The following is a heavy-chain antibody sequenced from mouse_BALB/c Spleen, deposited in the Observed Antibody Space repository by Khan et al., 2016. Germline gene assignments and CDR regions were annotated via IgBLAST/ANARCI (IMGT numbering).Heavy chain of an antibody. CDR1: GYSFTSDYA. CDR2: ISYSGST. J-gene: IGHJ4*01. Sequence: EVQLQESGPGLVKPSQSLSLTCTVTGYSFTSDYAWNWIRPFPGNRLEWMGYISYSGSTSYNPSLKSRITITRDTSKNQFFLHLNSETSEDTATYCCARSHYGDKDAMEYWGQGASVTVSS. D-gene: IGHD2-13*01. V-gene: IGHV3-2*02. CDR3: ARSHYGDKDAMEY.